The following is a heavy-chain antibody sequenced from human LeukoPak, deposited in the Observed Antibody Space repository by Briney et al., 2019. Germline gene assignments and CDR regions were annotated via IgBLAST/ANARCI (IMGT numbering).Heavy chain of an antibody. D-gene: IGHD6-13*01. CDR1: GYTLTELS. V-gene: IGHV1-24*01. J-gene: IGHJ4*02. Sequence: ASVKVSCKVSGYTLTELSMHWVRQAPGKGLEWMGGFDPEDGETIYAQKFQGRVTMAEDTSTDTAYMELSSLRSEDTAVYYCATQQLVLEYYFDYWGQGTLVTVSS. CDR2: FDPEDGET. CDR3: ATQQLVLEYYFDY.